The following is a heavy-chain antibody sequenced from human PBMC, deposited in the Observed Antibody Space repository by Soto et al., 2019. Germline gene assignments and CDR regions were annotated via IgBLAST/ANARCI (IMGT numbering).Heavy chain of an antibody. V-gene: IGHV4-61*01. CDR3: ARDSRERYYDFWSGYYDYYYYYGMDV. CDR1: GGSVSSGSYY. J-gene: IGHJ6*02. Sequence: QVQLQESGPGLVKPSETLSLTCTVSGGSVSSGSYYWSWIRQPPGKGLEWIGYIYYSGSTNYNPSLKSRVTISVDTSKNQFSLKLSSVTAADTAVYYCARDSRERYYDFWSGYYDYYYYYGMDVWGQGTTVTVSS. CDR2: IYYSGST. D-gene: IGHD3-3*01.